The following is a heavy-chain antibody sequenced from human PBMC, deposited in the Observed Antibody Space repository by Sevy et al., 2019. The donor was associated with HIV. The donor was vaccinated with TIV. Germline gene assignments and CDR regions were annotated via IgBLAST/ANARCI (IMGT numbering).Heavy chain of an antibody. J-gene: IGHJ6*02. V-gene: IGHV4-61*08. D-gene: IGHD3-3*02. CDR3: ARDRIFAVGFNGMDV. CDR2: IHYSGNT. CDR1: GGSVSSGGHY. Sequence: SETLSPTCTVSGGSVSSGGHYWGWVRQPPGKGLEWIGYIHYSGNTNYNPSLKSRVTISVDTSKEQFSLKLSSVTAADTAVYYCARDRIFAVGFNGMDVWGQGTTVTVSS.